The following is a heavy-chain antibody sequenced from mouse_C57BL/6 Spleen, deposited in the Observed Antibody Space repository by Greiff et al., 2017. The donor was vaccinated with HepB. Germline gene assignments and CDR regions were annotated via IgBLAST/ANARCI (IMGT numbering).Heavy chain of an antibody. CDR1: GFNIKDDY. CDR3: TNRDSSGSLDY. CDR2: IDPENGDT. V-gene: IGHV14-4*01. J-gene: IGHJ4*01. D-gene: IGHD3-2*02. Sequence: VQLQQSGAELVRPVASVKLSCTASGFNIKDDYMHWVKQRPEQGLEWIGWIDPENGDTEYASKFQGKATITADTSSNTAYLQLSSLTSEDTAVYYCTNRDSSGSLDYWGQGTSVTVSS.